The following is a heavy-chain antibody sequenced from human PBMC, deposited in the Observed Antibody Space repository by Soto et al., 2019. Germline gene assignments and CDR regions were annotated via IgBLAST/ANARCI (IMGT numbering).Heavy chain of an antibody. V-gene: IGHV3-30-3*01. CDR2: ISYDGSNK. D-gene: IGHD1-1*01. CDR3: ATASRVTKPYYYYYYGMDV. J-gene: IGHJ6*02. CDR1: GFTFSSYA. Sequence: GGSLRLSCAASGFTFSSYAMHWVRQAPGKGLEWVAVISYDGSNKYYADSVKGRFTISRDNSKNTLYLQMNSLRAEDTAVYYCATASRVTKPYYYYYYGMDVWGQGTTVTVSS.